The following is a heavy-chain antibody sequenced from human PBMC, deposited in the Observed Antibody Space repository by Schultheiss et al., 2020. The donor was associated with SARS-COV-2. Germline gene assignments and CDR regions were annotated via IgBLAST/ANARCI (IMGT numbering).Heavy chain of an antibody. D-gene: IGHD1-1*01. V-gene: IGHV1-18*01. CDR3: ATASINWNPLLFVFPSYYYYGMDV. CDR2: INPNSGGT. CDR1: GGTFSSYA. Sequence: ASVKVSCKASGGTFSSYAISWVRQAPGQGLEWMGWINPNSGGTNYAQKLQGRVTMTTDTSTSTAYMELRSLRSDDTAVYYCATASINWNPLLFVFPSYYYYGMDVWGQGTTVTVSS. J-gene: IGHJ6*02.